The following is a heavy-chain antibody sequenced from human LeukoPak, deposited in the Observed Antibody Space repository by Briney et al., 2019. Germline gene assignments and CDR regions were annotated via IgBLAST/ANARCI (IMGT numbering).Heavy chain of an antibody. J-gene: IGHJ3*02. CDR3: VRDSAFAFDI. CDR2: IRSSSLTI. Sequence: LSLTCTVSGGSVSSSGYYWGWIRQPPGKGLEWVAHIRSSSLTISYADSVKGRFTISRDNAKNSLYLQMNSLRDEDTAVYYCVRDSAFAFDIWGQGTMVTVSS. D-gene: IGHD1-26*01. V-gene: IGHV3-11*04. CDR1: GGSVSSSGYY.